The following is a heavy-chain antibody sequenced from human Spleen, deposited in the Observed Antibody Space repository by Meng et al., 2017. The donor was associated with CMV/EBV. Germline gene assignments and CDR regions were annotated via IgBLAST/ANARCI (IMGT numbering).Heavy chain of an antibody. V-gene: IGHV3-11*04. D-gene: IGHD3-16*01. CDR2: IRGGGGNI. Sequence: GESLKISCVVSGSPFSDYYISWIRQAPGKGLEWISIIRGGGGNIDYADSVKGRFTISRDNAKNSVYLQMNTLRAEDTALYYCTRDSNRGVFSDNWGQGTLVTVSS. J-gene: IGHJ4*02. CDR3: TRDSNRGVFSDN. CDR1: GSPFSDYY.